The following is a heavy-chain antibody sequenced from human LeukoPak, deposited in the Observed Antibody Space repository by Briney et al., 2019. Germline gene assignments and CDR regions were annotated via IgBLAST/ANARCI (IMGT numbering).Heavy chain of an antibody. CDR1: GFSFTTYA. V-gene: IGHV3-30-3*01. J-gene: IGHJ4*02. CDR3: TRDSARRDGYNFDY. D-gene: IGHD5-24*01. Sequence: GGSLRLSCAASGFSFTTYAMRWVRQTPGKGLEWVALISYDGNIKHYADSVKGRFTISRDNSKNTLYLQMNSLRAEDTAVYYCTRDSARRDGYNFDYWGQGTLVTVSS. CDR2: ISYDGNIK.